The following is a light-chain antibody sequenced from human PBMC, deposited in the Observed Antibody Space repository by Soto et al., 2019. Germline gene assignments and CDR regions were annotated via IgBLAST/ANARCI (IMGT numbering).Light chain of an antibody. CDR3: QSYDSSIFYV. CDR1: SGSIASNY. CDR2: EDN. V-gene: IGLV6-57*03. J-gene: IGLJ1*01. Sequence: NFMLTQPHSVSESPGKTVTISCTRSSGSIASNYVQWYQQRPGSAPTTVIYEDNQRPSGVPDRFSGSIDSSSISASLTISGLKTEDEADYYCQSYDSSIFYVFGTGTKLTVL.